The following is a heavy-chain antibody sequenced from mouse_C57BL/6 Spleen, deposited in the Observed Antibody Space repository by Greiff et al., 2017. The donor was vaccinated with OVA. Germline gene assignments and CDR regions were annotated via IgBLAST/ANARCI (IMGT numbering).Heavy chain of an antibody. V-gene: IGHV1-64*01. CDR1: GYTFTRYW. CDR2: IYPSSGST. J-gene: IGHJ2*01. CDR3: AKRNEDFDD. Sequence: QVQLQQPGAELVKPGASVKLSCKASGYTFTRYWIHWVKQRPGQGLEWIGMIYPSSGSTNYNEKFKSKATLTADKSSSTDYMQLRSLTSADSSVYYCAKRNEDFDDWGQGTTLTVSS.